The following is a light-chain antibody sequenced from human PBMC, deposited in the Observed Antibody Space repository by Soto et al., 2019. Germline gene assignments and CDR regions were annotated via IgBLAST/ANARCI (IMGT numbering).Light chain of an antibody. Sequence: IVMTQSPATLSVSPGERATLSCRASQSVSSNLAWYQQKPGQAPRLLIYVASTRATGIPARFSGSGSGTEFTLTISSLQSEDFAVYYCQQYNKWPLSFGGGTKVEIK. CDR1: QSVSSN. J-gene: IGKJ4*01. CDR3: QQYNKWPLS. V-gene: IGKV3D-15*01. CDR2: VAS.